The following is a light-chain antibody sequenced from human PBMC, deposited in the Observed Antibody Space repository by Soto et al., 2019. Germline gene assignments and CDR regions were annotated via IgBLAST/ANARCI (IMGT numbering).Light chain of an antibody. Sequence: EIVMTQSPATLSVSPGERATLSCRASQSVSSNLAWYQQKPGQAPRLLIYGASTRATGIPARFSGSRSGTKFTLTISSLQSEDFAVYYCQQYNNWPPLTFGGGTKVDIK. J-gene: IGKJ4*01. CDR1: QSVSSN. CDR2: GAS. CDR3: QQYNNWPPLT. V-gene: IGKV3-15*01.